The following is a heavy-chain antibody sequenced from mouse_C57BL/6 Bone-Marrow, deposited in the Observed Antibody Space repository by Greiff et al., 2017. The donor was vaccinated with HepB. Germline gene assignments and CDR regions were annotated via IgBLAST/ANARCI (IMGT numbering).Heavy chain of an antibody. V-gene: IGHV1-55*01. Sequence: QVQLQQPGAGLVKPGASVKMSCKASGYTFTSYWITWVKQRPGQGLEWIGDIYPGSGSTNYNEKFKSKATLTVDTSSSTAYMQLSSLTSEDSAVYYCARYNTTVSRDYWGQGTTLTVSS. D-gene: IGHD1-1*01. CDR3: ARYNTTVSRDY. J-gene: IGHJ2*01. CDR1: GYTFTSYW. CDR2: IYPGSGST.